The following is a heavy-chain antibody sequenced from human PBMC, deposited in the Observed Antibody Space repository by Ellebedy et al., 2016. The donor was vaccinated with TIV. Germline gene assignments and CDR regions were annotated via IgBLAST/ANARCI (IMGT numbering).Heavy chain of an antibody. J-gene: IGHJ4*02. CDR1: GFTLSSYW. CDR3: ARRGLAAGGTLLYY. Sequence: GESLKISCAASGFTLSSYWMTWVRQAPGKGLEWVAHIKQDGSEKYYVDSVKGRFTISRDNAENSLYLQMNSLRAEDTAVYYCARRGLAAGGTLLYYWGQGTLVTVSS. CDR2: IKQDGSEK. D-gene: IGHD6-13*01. V-gene: IGHV3-7*03.